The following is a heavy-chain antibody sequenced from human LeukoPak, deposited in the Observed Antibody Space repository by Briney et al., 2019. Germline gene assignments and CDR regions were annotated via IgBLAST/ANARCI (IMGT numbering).Heavy chain of an antibody. V-gene: IGHV3-23*01. CDR2: MSGDVTAT. D-gene: IGHD3-16*02. CDR1: GFTLTSYA. CDR3: AKSDCSSLYCYVLDF. J-gene: IGHJ4*02. Sequence: PGGSLRLSCAASGFTLTSYAMSWVRQAPGKGLEWVSAMSGDVTATYHADSVKGRFTISRDTSKSTLFLQMSGLRAEDTATYYCAKSDCSSLYCYVLDFWGQGTLVTVSS.